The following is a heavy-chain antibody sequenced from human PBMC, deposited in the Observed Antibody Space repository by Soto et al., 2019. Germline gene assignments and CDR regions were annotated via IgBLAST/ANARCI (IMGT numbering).Heavy chain of an antibody. D-gene: IGHD6-25*01. CDR2: ISGSGGST. V-gene: IGHV3-23*01. CDR3: AKDLPLPVWQRVQQNNWFDP. J-gene: IGHJ5*02. Sequence: GGSLRLSCAASGFTFSSYAMSWVRQAPGKGLEWVSAISGSGGSTYYADSVKGRFTISRDNSKNTLYLQMNSLRAEDTAVYYCAKDLPLPVWQRVQQNNWFDPWGQGTLVTVSS. CDR1: GFTFSSYA.